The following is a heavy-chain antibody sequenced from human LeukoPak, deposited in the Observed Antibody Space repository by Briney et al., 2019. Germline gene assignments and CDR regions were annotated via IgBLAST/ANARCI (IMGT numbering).Heavy chain of an antibody. D-gene: IGHD5-12*01. CDR2: IIPILGIA. CDR1: GGTFSSYT. J-gene: IGHJ6*03. CDR3: ARDNSGYDSYYYYMDV. Sequence: ASVKVSRKASGGTFSSYTISWVRQAPGQGLEWMGRIIPILGIANYAQKFQGRVTITADKSTSTAYMELSSLRSEDTAVYYCARDNSGYDSYYYYMDVWGKGTTVTVSS. V-gene: IGHV1-69*04.